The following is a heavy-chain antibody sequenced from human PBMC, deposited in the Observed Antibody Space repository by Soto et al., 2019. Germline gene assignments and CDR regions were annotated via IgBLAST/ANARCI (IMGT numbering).Heavy chain of an antibody. CDR3: AFKGPTHPYY. CDR2: ISGGGDVT. D-gene: IGHD2-15*01. Sequence: EVQLLESGGGLVQPGGSLRLSCAGSGFTFYSYGLTWVRQAPGKGLDWVSSISGGGDVTYYADSVKGRFTVSRDNSQRTLYLQMNILRPEDTAVYYCAFKGPTHPYYWGQGTLVTVSS. J-gene: IGHJ4*02. CDR1: GFTFYSYG. V-gene: IGHV3-23*01.